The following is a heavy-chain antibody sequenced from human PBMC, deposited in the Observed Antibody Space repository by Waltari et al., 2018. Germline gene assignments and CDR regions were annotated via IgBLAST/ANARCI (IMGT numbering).Heavy chain of an antibody. CDR1: VGSIRSGNYY. D-gene: IGHD3-10*01. CDR2: IYSDGST. Sequence: QLQLQESCPGLVKPSETLSLTCMFSVGSIRSGNYYWGWIRQPPGMGLEWIGSIYSDGSTYYNPSLKSRVIMSVDTSKNQFSLKLNSVTAADTAVYYCARAGYFYGSGSYSWFEPWGQGTLVTVSS. V-gene: IGHV4-39*07. J-gene: IGHJ5*02. CDR3: ARAGYFYGSGSYSWFEP.